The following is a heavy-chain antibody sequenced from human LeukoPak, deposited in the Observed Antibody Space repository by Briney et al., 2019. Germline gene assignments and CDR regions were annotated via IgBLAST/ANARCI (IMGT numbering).Heavy chain of an antibody. CDR3: ARGEMATVAYTLFDY. J-gene: IGHJ4*02. D-gene: IGHD5-24*01. CDR1: GFTFSSYS. CDR2: ISSSSSYI. Sequence: GGSLRLSCAASGFTFSSYSMNWVRQAPGKGLEWVSSISSSSSYIYYADSVKGRFTISRDNAKNSLYLQMNSLRAEDTAVYYCARGEMATVAYTLFDYWGQGTLVTVSS. V-gene: IGHV3-21*01.